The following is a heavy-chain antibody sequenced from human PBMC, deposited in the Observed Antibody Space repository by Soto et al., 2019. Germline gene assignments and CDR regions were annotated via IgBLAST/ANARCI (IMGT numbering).Heavy chain of an antibody. CDR2: ISYDGSNK. D-gene: IGHD6-19*01. J-gene: IGHJ4*02. CDR3: ARDGPRQPYKWLVYYFDY. V-gene: IGHV3-30-3*01. Sequence: QVQLVESGGGVVQPGRSLRLSCAASGFTFSSYAMHWVRQAPGKGLEWVAVISYDGSNKYYADSVKGRFTISRDNSKNTLYLQMNSLRAEDTAVYYCARDGPRQPYKWLVYYFDYWGQGTLVTVSS. CDR1: GFTFSSYA.